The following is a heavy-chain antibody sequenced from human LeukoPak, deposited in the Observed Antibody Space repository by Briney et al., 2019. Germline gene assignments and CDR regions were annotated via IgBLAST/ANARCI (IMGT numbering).Heavy chain of an antibody. J-gene: IGHJ4*02. CDR2: VSYDGSNK. D-gene: IGHD6-13*01. CDR3: AKDRGSIVAAGLDY. Sequence: AGGSLRLSCAASGFTFSNYDMHWVRQAPGKGLEWVTVVSYDGSNKYYADSVKDRFTISRDNPKKTLYLQMNSLRAEDTAVYYCAKDRGSIVAAGLDYWGQGTLVTVSS. CDR1: GFTFSNYD. V-gene: IGHV3-30*18.